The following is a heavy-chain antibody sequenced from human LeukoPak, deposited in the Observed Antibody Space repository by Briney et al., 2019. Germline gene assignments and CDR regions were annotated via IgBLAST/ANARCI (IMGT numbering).Heavy chain of an antibody. Sequence: SQTLSLTCTVSGGSISSGGYYWSWIRQNPGKGLEWIGYIYYSGSTYYNPSLKSRVTISVDTSKNQFSLKLSSVTAADTAVYYCARAYCGGDCYIHYYYGMDVWGQGTTVTVSS. CDR1: GGSISSGGYY. J-gene: IGHJ6*02. CDR2: IYYSGST. V-gene: IGHV4-31*03. D-gene: IGHD2-21*02. CDR3: ARAYCGGDCYIHYYYGMDV.